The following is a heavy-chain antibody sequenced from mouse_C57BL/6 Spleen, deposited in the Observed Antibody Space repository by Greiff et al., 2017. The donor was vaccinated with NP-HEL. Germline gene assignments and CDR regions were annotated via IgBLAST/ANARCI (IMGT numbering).Heavy chain of an antibody. CDR1: GYTFTDYN. D-gene: IGHD1-1*01. Sequence: VQLQQSGPELVKPGASVKIPCKASGYTFTDYNMDWVKQSHGKSLEWIGDINPNNGGTIYNQKFKGKATLTVDKSSSTAYMELRSLTSEDTAVYYCARDYYGSRYGYLDVGGTGTTVTVSS. CDR2: INPNNGGT. J-gene: IGHJ1*03. CDR3: ARDYYGSRYGYLDV. V-gene: IGHV1-18*01.